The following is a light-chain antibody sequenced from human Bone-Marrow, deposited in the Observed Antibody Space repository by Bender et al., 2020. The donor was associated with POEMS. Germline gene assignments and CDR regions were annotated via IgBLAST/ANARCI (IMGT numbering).Light chain of an antibody. V-gene: IGLV1-44*01. J-gene: IGLJ3*02. CDR2: SSH. CDR3: AVWDDSLNGWV. Sequence: TQPPSASGTPGQRVTISCSGGSSNIGAHAVNWYQHLPGTAPKLLIYSSHRRPSEVPDRFSGSRSGTSASLAISGLQSEDEADYYCAVWDDSLNGWVFGGGHKLTVL. CDR1: SSNIGAHA.